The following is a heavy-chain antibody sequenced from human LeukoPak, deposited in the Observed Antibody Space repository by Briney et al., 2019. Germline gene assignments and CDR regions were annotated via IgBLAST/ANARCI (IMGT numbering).Heavy chain of an antibody. CDR1: GHTFTSYG. J-gene: IGHJ5*02. CDR3: ARENNLRLDP. CDR2: ISAYNGNT. Sequence: GASVKVSCKASGHTFTSYGISWVRQAPGQGLGWMGWISAYNGNTNYAQKLQGRVTMTTDTSTSTAYMELRSLRSDDTALYYCARENNLRLDPWGQGTLVTVSS. V-gene: IGHV1-18*01. D-gene: IGHD1/OR15-1a*01.